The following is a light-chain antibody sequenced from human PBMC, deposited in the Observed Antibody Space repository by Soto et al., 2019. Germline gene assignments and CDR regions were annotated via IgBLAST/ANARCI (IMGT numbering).Light chain of an antibody. Sequence: QSALTQPASVSGSPGQSITISCTGTSSDVGSYNLVSWYQQHPGKAPKLMIYEVSKRPSGVSNRFSGSKSGNTASLTISGLQAEDEADYYCCSYAGSSNVVFSGGTKLTVL. CDR2: EVS. V-gene: IGLV2-23*02. CDR1: SSDVGSYNL. J-gene: IGLJ2*01. CDR3: CSYAGSSNVV.